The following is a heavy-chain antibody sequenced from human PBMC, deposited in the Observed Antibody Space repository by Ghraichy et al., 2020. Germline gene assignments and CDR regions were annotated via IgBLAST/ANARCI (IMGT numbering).Heavy chain of an antibody. Sequence: GGSLRLSCAASGFTFSNHWMYWVRQAPGKGLVWVSRINVDGGTTTYVDSVEGRFTISRDNAKNTLFLQLNSLRAEDTAVYFCARGPAADPFSYFDLWGRGTPVTVSS. CDR2: INVDGGTT. CDR1: GFTFSNHW. J-gene: IGHJ2*01. V-gene: IGHV3-74*01. CDR3: ARGPAADPFSYFDL. D-gene: IGHD2-15*01.